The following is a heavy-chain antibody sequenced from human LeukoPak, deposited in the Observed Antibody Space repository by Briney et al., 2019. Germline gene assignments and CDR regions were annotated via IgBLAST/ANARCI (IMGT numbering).Heavy chain of an antibody. J-gene: IGHJ4*02. CDR1: GGSIRRYY. D-gene: IGHD5-12*01. Sequence: PSETLSLTCSVSGGSIRRYYWSWIRQPPGKGLEWIGDIYYSGSTYYNPSLKSRVTISVDTSKNQFSLKLSSVTAADTAVYYCARLTGYDWESSYDYWGQGTLVTVSS. CDR3: ARLTGYDWESSYDY. CDR2: IYYSGST. V-gene: IGHV4-59*12.